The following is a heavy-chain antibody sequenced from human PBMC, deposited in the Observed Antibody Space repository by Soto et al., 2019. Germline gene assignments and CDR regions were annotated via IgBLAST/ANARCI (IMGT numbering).Heavy chain of an antibody. D-gene: IGHD5-12*01. V-gene: IGHV1-18*01. CDR1: GYTFTSYA. CDR2: ISGYNGNK. CDR3: GREGATSRPAEIDH. J-gene: IGHJ4*02. Sequence: QVQLVQSGXXVXXTGASVKVSCKASGYTFTSYAITWVRQAPGXGLEWMGRISGYNGNKNHAQKLQDQVTMTTDTTTSPAYMGLMSLRSDDPAGYYCGREGATSRPAEIDHWCQGTLVTVSS.